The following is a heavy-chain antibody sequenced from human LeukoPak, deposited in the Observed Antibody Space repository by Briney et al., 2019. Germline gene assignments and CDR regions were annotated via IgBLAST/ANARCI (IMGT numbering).Heavy chain of an antibody. CDR2: ISSSGSTI. CDR3: ARDSYSSSWYRGNYYYYMDV. J-gene: IGHJ6*03. D-gene: IGHD6-13*01. CDR1: GFTFSDYY. V-gene: IGHV3-11*01. Sequence: GGSLRLSCAASGFTFSDYYMSWIRQAPGKGLEWVSYISSSGSTIYYADSVKGRFTISRDNAKNSLYLQMNSLRAEDTAVYYCARDSYSSSWYRGNYYYYMDVWGKGTTVTVSS.